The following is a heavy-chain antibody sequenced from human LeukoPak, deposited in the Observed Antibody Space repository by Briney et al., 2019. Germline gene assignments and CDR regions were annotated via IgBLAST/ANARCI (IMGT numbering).Heavy chain of an antibody. D-gene: IGHD4-17*01. V-gene: IGHV5-51*01. CDR3: ARQGWGGTVTSHFDY. J-gene: IGHJ4*02. CDR1: GYSFTSYW. CDR2: IYPGDSDT. Sequence: GESLKISCKGSGYSFTSYWIGWVRHMPGKGLEWMGIIYPGDSDTRYSPSFQGQVTISADKSISTAYLQWSSLKASDTAMYYCARQGWGGTVTSHFDYWGQGTLVTVSS.